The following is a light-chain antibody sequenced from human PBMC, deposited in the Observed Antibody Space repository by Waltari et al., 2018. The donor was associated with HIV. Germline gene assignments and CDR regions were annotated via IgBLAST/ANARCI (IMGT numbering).Light chain of an antibody. CDR3: CSYAGSSTYV. CDR1: SSDVGSYNL. J-gene: IGLJ1*01. Sequence: QSALTQPASVSGSPGQSITISCTGTSSDVGSYNLVSWYQQQPGKAPKLMIYEGSQRPSGVSNRFSRSKSGNTASLTISGLQAEDEADYYCCSYAGSSTYVFGTGTKVTVL. V-gene: IGLV2-23*01. CDR2: EGS.